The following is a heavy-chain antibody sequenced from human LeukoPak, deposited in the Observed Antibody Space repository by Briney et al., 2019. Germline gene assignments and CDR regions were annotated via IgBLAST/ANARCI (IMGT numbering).Heavy chain of an antibody. CDR1: GFTFSSYS. V-gene: IGHV3-48*01. CDR3: AREYYDGSGYFMGGI. CDR2: ISSSSSTI. J-gene: IGHJ3*02. Sequence: GGSLRLSCAASGFTFSSYSMNWVRQAPGKGLEWVSYISSSSSTIYYADSVKGRFTISRDNAKNSLYLQMNSLRAEDTAVYYCAREYYDGSGYFMGGIWGQGTMVTVSS. D-gene: IGHD3-22*01.